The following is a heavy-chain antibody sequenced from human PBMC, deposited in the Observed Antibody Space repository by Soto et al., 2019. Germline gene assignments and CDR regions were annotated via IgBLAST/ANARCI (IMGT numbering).Heavy chain of an antibody. CDR2: ISNSGDNT. CDR1: GFTFKNYA. J-gene: IGHJ4*02. Sequence: PGGSLRLSCAASGFTFKNYAMSWVRQAPGEGLEFVSVISNSGDNTLYADSVKGRFTISRDNSKNTLYLQMNSLRAEDTAVNYCAKKKGGSYYGPHFDYWGQGTLVTVSS. V-gene: IGHV3-23*01. CDR3: AKKKGGSYYGPHFDY. D-gene: IGHD1-26*01.